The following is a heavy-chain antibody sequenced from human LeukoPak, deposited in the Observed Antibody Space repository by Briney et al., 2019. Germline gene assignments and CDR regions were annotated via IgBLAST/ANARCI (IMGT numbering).Heavy chain of an antibody. J-gene: IGHJ3*02. CDR2: IHSDGSRT. V-gene: IGHV3-74*01. Sequence: PGGSLRLSCAASGFPFSEYLMHWVRQVPGKGLMWVSHIHSDGSRTTYADSVKGRFTISRDNAKNTLYLQMNSLRAEDTAVYYCARGFNRGIYGHFDMWGQGTMVTVSS. CDR1: GFPFSEYL. CDR3: ARGFNRGIYGHFDM. D-gene: IGHD2/OR15-2a*01.